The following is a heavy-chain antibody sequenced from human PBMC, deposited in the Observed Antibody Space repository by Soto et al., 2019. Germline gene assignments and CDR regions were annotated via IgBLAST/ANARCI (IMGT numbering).Heavy chain of an antibody. CDR2: INHSGST. CDR3: ARDKITGPFDY. J-gene: IGHJ4*02. CDR1: GGSFSGYY. V-gene: IGHV4-34*01. Sequence: QVQLQQWGAGLLKPSETLSLTCAVYGGSFSGYYWPWIRQPPGTGLEWIGEINHSGSTNYNPSLKSRVTISVDTSKNQFSLKLTSVTAADTAVYYCARDKITGPFDYWGQGTLVTVSS. D-gene: IGHD2-8*02.